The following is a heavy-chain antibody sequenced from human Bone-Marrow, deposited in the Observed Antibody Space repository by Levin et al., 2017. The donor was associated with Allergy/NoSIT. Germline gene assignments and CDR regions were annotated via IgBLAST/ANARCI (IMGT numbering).Heavy chain of an antibody. J-gene: IGHJ6*02. Sequence: GGSLRLSCAASGFTSGDYSMHWVRQSPGKGLEWVAAINWNSDTTGYADSVKGRFTVSRDNAKNSLYLQMNSLRAEDTALYYCTKDVSPGGADVWGRGTTVTVSS. CDR2: INWNSDTT. V-gene: IGHV3-9*02. CDR1: GFTSGDYS. D-gene: IGHD4-17*01. CDR3: TKDVSPGGADV.